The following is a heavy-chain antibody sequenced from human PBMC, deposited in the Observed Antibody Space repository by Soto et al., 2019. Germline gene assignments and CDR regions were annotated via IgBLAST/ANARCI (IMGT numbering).Heavy chain of an antibody. V-gene: IGHV3-21*01. D-gene: IGHD4-17*01. Sequence: GGSLRLSCVASGFTFSDYTMNWVRQASGKGLEWVSSLSSSSSYVYYADSVRGRFTISRVNAKNSLYLQMNSLRAEDTAVYYCARDRRLYGDYDDFDYWGQGTLVTVSS. CDR2: LSSSSSYV. CDR3: ARDRRLYGDYDDFDY. CDR1: GFTFSDYT. J-gene: IGHJ4*02.